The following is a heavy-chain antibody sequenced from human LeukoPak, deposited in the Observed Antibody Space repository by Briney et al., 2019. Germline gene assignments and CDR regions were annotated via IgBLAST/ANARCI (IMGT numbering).Heavy chain of an antibody. CDR2: MNPNSGNT. CDR1: GYTFTSYD. CDR3: AKSHTSSYEEN. D-gene: IGHD2-2*01. Sequence: GASVKVSCKASGYTFTSYDINWVRQATGQGLEWMGWMNPNSGNTGYAQKFQGRVTITRNTSISTAYMELSSLRSEDTAVYYCAKSHTSSYEENWGQGTLVTVSS. J-gene: IGHJ4*02. V-gene: IGHV1-8*03.